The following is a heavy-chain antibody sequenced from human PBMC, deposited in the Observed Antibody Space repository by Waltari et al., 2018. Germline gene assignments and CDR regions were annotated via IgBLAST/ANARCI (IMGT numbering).Heavy chain of an antibody. CDR1: GASISNFH. V-gene: IGHV4-59*01. Sequence: QVQLQESGPGLVKPSETLSLTCSVSGASISNFHWGWIRQPPGKGLEWIGYIYYTGRTNYNPSLRGRVTISLGTSKNQFSLNLSSVTAADTAVYYCARDSSYGMDVWGQGTTVTVSS. J-gene: IGHJ6*02. CDR3: ARDSSYGMDV. CDR2: IYYTGRT.